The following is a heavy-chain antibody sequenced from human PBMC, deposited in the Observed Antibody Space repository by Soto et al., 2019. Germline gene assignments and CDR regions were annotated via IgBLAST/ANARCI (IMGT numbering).Heavy chain of an antibody. CDR1: GGSISSYY. J-gene: IGHJ4*02. Sequence: QVQLQESGPGLVKPSETLSLTCTVSGGSISSYYWXWIRQPPGKGLEWIGYIYYSGSTNYNPSLKSRVXXSVDXXXNQFSLKXXXVTAADTAVYYCARDLRGSYLFDYWGQGTLVTVSS. CDR2: IYYSGST. D-gene: IGHD1-26*01. CDR3: ARDLRGSYLFDY. V-gene: IGHV4-59*01.